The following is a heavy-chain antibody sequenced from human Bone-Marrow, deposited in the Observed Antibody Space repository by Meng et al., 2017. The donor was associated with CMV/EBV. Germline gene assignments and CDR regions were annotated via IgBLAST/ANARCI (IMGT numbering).Heavy chain of an antibody. V-gene: IGHV3-30*04. D-gene: IGHD3-3*01. Sequence: CAASGFTFGVYAIHWVRQAPGKGLEWVALISSDGSNKYYADSVKGRFTISRDNSKNTLYLQINSLRGEDTAVYYCARRNYDFWSSDYWGQGTLVTVSS. CDR3: ARRNYDFWSSDY. CDR1: GFTFGVYA. J-gene: IGHJ4*02. CDR2: ISSDGSNK.